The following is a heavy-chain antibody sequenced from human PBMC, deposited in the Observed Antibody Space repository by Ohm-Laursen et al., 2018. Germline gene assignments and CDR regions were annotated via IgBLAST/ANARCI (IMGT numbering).Heavy chain of an antibody. J-gene: IGHJ4*02. CDR1: GGTFSSYA. CDR2: IIPIFGTA. CDR3: ASAGPYSSGWYGDY. V-gene: IGHV1-69*13. Sequence: ASVKVSCKVSGGTFSSYAISWVRQAPGQGLEWMGGIIPIFGTANYAQKFQGRVTITADESTSTAYMELSSLRSEDTAVYYCASAGPYSSGWYGDYWGQGTLVTVSS. D-gene: IGHD6-19*01.